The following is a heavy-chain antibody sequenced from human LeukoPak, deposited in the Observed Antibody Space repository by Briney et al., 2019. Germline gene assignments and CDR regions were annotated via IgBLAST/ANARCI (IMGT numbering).Heavy chain of an antibody. CDR3: VRGRGQLLDF. J-gene: IGHJ4*02. CDR1: GFSFSSYD. V-gene: IGHV3-13*01. D-gene: IGHD6-13*01. Sequence: QPGGSLRLSCAASGFSFSSYDMHWVRQGSGRGLEWISGIGNAGDRYYLGSVEGRFTISRENAKISLYLQMNRLRAGDTAVYYCVRGRGQLLDFWGQGTLVTVSS. CDR2: IGNAGDR.